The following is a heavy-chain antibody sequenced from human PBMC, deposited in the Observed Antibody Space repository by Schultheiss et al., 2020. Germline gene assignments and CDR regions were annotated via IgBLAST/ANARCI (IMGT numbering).Heavy chain of an antibody. D-gene: IGHD1-26*01. CDR2: ISGSGGST. V-gene: IGHV3-23*01. J-gene: IGHJ4*02. CDR3: AREGWELLSSPCDY. Sequence: GGSLRLSCAASGFTFSSYAMSWVRQAPGKGLEWVSAISGSGGSTYYADSVKGRFTISRDNSKNTLYLQMNSLRAEDTAVYYCAREGWELLSSPCDYWGQGTLVTVSS. CDR1: GFTFSSYA.